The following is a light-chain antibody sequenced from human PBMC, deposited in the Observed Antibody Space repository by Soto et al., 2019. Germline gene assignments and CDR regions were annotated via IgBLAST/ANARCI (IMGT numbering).Light chain of an antibody. CDR2: AAS. CDR3: QQYYSNPPT. CDR1: QGISSY. V-gene: IGKV1-8*01. Sequence: IQMTQSPSSLSASTGDRVTITCRASQGISSYLAWYQQKPGKAPKLLIYAASTLQSGVPSRFSGSGSGTDFTLTISCLQPEDFATYYCQQYYSNPPTFGQGTKVDI. J-gene: IGKJ1*01.